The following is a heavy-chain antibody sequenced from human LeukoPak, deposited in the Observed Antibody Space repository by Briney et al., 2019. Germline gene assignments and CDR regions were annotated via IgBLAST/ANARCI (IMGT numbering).Heavy chain of an antibody. D-gene: IGHD4-17*01. Sequence: PSETLSLTCTVSGGSISSSSYYWGWIRQPPGKGLEWIGSIYYSGSTYYNPSLKSRVTISVDTSKNQFSLKLSSVTAADTAVYYCATHDYGDYTIPRPFDYWGQGTLVTVSS. CDR3: ATHDYGDYTIPRPFDY. V-gene: IGHV4-39*07. J-gene: IGHJ4*02. CDR2: IYYSGST. CDR1: GGSISSSSYY.